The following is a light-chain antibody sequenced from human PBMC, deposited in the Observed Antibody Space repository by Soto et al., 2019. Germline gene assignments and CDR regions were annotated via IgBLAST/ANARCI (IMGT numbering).Light chain of an antibody. CDR3: QQYKNWPWT. V-gene: IGKV3-15*01. CDR1: QSVSSS. CDR2: SAS. Sequence: EIVMTQSPATLSVSPGERATLSCRTSQSVSSSLAWYQQKPGQAPSLLIYSASTRATGIPARFSGSGSGTEFTLTISSLQSEDCAVYYCQQYKNWPWTFGQGTKVEIK. J-gene: IGKJ1*01.